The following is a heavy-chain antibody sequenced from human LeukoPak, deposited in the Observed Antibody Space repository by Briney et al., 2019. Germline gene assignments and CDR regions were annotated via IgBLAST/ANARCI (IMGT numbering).Heavy chain of an antibody. Sequence: ASVHVSCKASGYTFITYGITWVRQAPGQGLEWMGWITPYNGDTNYAQNLQDRVTMTTDTSTSTAYMELRSLRSDDTAVYFCARVAGVSYNYFDSWGQGTLVTVSS. CDR3: ARVAGVSYNYFDS. V-gene: IGHV1-18*01. CDR1: GYTFITYG. D-gene: IGHD1-26*01. CDR2: ITPYNGDT. J-gene: IGHJ4*02.